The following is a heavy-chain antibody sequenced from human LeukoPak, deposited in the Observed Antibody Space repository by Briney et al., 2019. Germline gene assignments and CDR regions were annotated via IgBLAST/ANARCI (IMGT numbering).Heavy chain of an antibody. Sequence: ASVKVSCKASGYTFTGYYMHWVRQAPGQGLEWMGRINPNSGGTNYAQKFQGRVTMTRDTSISTAYMELSRLRSGDTAVYYCARDSSSNYYYYYMDVWGKGTTVTVSS. V-gene: IGHV1-2*06. D-gene: IGHD6-13*01. CDR1: GYTFTGYY. J-gene: IGHJ6*03. CDR3: ARDSSSNYYYYYMDV. CDR2: INPNSGGT.